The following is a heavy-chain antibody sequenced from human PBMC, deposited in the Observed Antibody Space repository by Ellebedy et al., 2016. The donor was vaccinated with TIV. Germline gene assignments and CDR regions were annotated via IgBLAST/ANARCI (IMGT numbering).Heavy chain of an antibody. V-gene: IGHV3-48*02. CDR1: GFSFSTYS. J-gene: IGHJ6*02. D-gene: IGHD6-13*01. CDR3: ARDPRSSWSSSNYYYNMDV. CDR2: ISTSNSI. Sequence: GGSLRLSXAASGFSFSTYSMNWVRQAPGKGLEWVSYISTSNSIYYADSVKGRFTISRDNAKNSLYLQMNSLRDEDTAVYYCARDPRSSWSSSNYYYNMDVWGQGTTVTVSS.